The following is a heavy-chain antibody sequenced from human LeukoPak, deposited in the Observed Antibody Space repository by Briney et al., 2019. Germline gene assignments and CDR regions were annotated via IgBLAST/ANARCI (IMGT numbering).Heavy chain of an antibody. D-gene: IGHD6-13*01. J-gene: IGHJ4*02. V-gene: IGHV3-11*04. CDR1: GFTSSDYY. CDR2: ISGSGTTI. Sequence: GGSLRLSCAASGFTSSDYYMSWIRQAPGKGLEWVSYISGSGTTIYYADSVKGRFTISRDNAKNSLYLQMNSLRAEDTAVYYCARERGYSSSWDWGQGTLVTVSS. CDR3: ARERGYSSSWD.